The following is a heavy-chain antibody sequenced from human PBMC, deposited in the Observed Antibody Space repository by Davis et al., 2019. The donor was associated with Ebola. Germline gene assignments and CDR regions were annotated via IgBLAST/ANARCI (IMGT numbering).Heavy chain of an antibody. Sequence: AASVKVSCKASGGTFSSYAISWVRQAPGQGLEWMGRIIPILGIANYAQKFQGRVTITADKSTSTAYMELSSLRPEDTAVYYCASEGGVVITHNWFDPWGQGTLVTVSS. CDR3: ASEGGVVITHNWFDP. J-gene: IGHJ5*02. CDR1: GGTFSSYA. D-gene: IGHD3-3*01. CDR2: IIPILGIA. V-gene: IGHV1-69*04.